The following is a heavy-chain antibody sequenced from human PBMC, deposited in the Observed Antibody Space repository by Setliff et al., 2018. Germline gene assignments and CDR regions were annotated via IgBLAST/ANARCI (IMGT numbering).Heavy chain of an antibody. J-gene: IGHJ4*02. Sequence: GGSLRLSCGTSGFTFDVSGMSWVRQAPGKGLEWVSSINWSGGSRAYADSVKGRFTISRDNSKNTLYLQMNSLRAEDTAVYYCAKDNQVRLGELSLFSDYWGQGTLVTVSS. V-gene: IGHV3-20*04. CDR1: GFTFDVSG. CDR2: INWSGGSR. D-gene: IGHD3-16*02. CDR3: AKDNQVRLGELSLFSDY.